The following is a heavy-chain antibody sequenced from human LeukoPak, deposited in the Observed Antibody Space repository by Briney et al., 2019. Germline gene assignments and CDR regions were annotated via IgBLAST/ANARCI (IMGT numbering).Heavy chain of an antibody. CDR1: GYSFTSYW. J-gene: IGHJ4*02. CDR2: IYPGDSDT. CDR3: ARWTYYGSGSYYLGIDY. Sequence: GESMKISCKGSGYSFTSYWIGWVRQMPGKGLEWMGIIYPGDSDTRYSLSFQGQVTISADKSISTAYLQWSSLKASDTAMYYCARWTYYGSGSYYLGIDYWGQGTLVTVSS. D-gene: IGHD3-10*01. V-gene: IGHV5-51*01.